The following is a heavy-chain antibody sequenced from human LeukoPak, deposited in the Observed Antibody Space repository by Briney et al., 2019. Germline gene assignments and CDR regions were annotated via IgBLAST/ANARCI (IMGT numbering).Heavy chain of an antibody. D-gene: IGHD3-9*01. J-gene: IGHJ4*02. Sequence: GGSLRLSCAASGFTFSNYWMHWVRQAPGKGLVWVARINTDGSTTNYADSVKGRFTISRDNAKNTPYLQMNSLRAEDTAVYHCANDMTGPVDSWGQGTLVTVSS. CDR3: ANDMTGPVDS. CDR2: INTDGSTT. V-gene: IGHV3-74*01. CDR1: GFTFSNYW.